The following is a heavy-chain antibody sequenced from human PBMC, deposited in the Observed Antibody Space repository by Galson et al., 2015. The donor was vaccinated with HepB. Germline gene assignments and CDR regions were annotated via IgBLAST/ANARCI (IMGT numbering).Heavy chain of an antibody. CDR2: INPNSGGI. Sequence: PVKVSCKASGYTFTGYYMHWVRQAPGQGLEWMGWINPNSGGINYAQKFQGRVTMTRDTSISTAYMELSRLRSDDTAVYYCARELYLAVATTPDMLGFDYWGQGTLVTVSS. D-gene: IGHD5-12*01. CDR1: GYTFTGYY. V-gene: IGHV1-2*02. CDR3: ARELYLAVATTPDMLGFDY. J-gene: IGHJ4*02.